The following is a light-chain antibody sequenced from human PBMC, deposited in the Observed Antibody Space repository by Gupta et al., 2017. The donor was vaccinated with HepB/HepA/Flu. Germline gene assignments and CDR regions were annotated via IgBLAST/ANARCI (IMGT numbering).Light chain of an antibody. Sequence: EIVMTQSPATRYVSPGERATLSCRASQSVSINLAWYQQKPGQAPRLLLYGASTRATGIPARFSGSGSVTEFTLTISSLQSEDFAVYYCQQYNNWPYTFGQGTKLEIK. CDR1: QSVSIN. CDR2: GAS. V-gene: IGKV3-15*01. J-gene: IGKJ2*01. CDR3: QQYNNWPYT.